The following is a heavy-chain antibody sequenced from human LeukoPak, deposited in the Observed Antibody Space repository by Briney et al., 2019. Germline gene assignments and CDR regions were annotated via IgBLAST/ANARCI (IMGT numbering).Heavy chain of an antibody. CDR1: RSSFSNYG. V-gene: IGHV3-30*18. D-gene: IGHD1-26*01. CDR2: ISYDGSYK. Sequence: PGRSLRLSCAASRSSFSNYGMHWVRQAPGKGLEWVAVISYDGSYKHYADPVKGRFTISRDTSKNTLYLQMNSLRGEDTAVYYCAKDYLGASHTFDIWGQGTLVTVSS. J-gene: IGHJ3*02. CDR3: AKDYLGASHTFDI.